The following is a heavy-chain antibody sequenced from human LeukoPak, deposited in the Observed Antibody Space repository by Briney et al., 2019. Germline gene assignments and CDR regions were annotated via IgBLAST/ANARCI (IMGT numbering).Heavy chain of an antibody. CDR2: IYYSGST. V-gene: IGHV4-59*01. CDR3: ARDRGYGGYDFDY. Sequence: SETLSLTCTDSGGSISSYYWGWIRQPPGKGLEWIGYIYYSGSTNYNPSLKSRVTISVDTSKNQFSLKLSSVTAADTAVYYCARDRGYGGYDFDYWGQGTLVTVSS. J-gene: IGHJ4*02. D-gene: IGHD5-12*01. CDR1: GGSISSYY.